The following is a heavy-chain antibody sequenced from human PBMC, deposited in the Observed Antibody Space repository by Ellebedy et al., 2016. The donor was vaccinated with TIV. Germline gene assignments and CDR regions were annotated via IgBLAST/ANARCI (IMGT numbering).Heavy chain of an antibody. CDR1: GFTFSTSA. CDR3: ARAGSYRFDY. CDR2: FGVSGDAT. D-gene: IGHD1-26*01. V-gene: IGHV3-23*01. Sequence: PGGFLRLSCAASGFTFSTSAMSWVRQAPGQGLEWVSGFGVSGDATYYADSVKGRFTISRDNAKNTLYLQMNSLRLEDTGVYFCARAGSYRFDYWGQGSLVTVSS. J-gene: IGHJ4*02.